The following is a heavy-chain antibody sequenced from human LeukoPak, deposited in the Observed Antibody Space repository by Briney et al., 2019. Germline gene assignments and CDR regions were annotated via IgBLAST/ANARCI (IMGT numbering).Heavy chain of an antibody. Sequence: PSETLSLTCAVSGGSISSSNWWSWVRQPPGKGLEWIGDIYHSGSTNYNPSLKSRVTISVDTSKNQFSLKVTSVTAADTALYYCARERIERYTYASSDFDYWGRGTLVTVSS. V-gene: IGHV4-4*02. D-gene: IGHD5-18*01. CDR3: ARERIERYTYASSDFDY. J-gene: IGHJ4*02. CDR1: GGSISSSNW. CDR2: IYHSGST.